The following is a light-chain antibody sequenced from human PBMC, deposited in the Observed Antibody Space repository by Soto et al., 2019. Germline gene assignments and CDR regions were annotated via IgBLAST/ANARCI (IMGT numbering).Light chain of an antibody. CDR3: QQYGRSPLT. CDR1: QTVNNNF. J-gene: IGKJ4*01. V-gene: IGKV3-20*01. CDR2: GAS. Sequence: EIVLTQSPGTLSLSPGDRATLSCRASQTVNNNFLAWFQQKPGQAPRFVIYGASSRATGIPDRFSGSGSGTDFTLTISRLEPEDFAVYYCQQYGRSPLTFGGGTKVEIK.